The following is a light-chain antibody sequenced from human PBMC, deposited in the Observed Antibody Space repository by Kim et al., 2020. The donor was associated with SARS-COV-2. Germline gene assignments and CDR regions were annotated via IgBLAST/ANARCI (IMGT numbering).Light chain of an antibody. CDR3: QQYGSSPLS. V-gene: IGKV3-20*01. J-gene: IGKJ2*03. CDR2: GAS. CDR1: QSVSSSY. Sequence: LSPGERATLSCRASQSVSSSYLAWYQQKPGQAPRLLIYGASSRATGIPDRFSGSGSGTDFTLTISRLEPEDFAVYYCQQYGSSPLSFGQGTKLEI.